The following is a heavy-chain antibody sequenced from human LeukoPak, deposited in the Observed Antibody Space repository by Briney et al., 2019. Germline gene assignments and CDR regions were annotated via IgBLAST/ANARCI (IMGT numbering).Heavy chain of an antibody. D-gene: IGHD2-2*01. Sequence: GASVKVSCKASGYTFTSYDIDWVRQATGQGLEWMGWMNPNSGNTGYAQKFQGRVTMTRNTSISTAYMELSSLRSEDTAVYYCARGLTSGGSTSRYYYMDVWGKGTTVTVSS. J-gene: IGHJ6*03. V-gene: IGHV1-8*01. CDR3: ARGLTSGGSTSRYYYMDV. CDR1: GYTFTSYD. CDR2: MNPNSGNT.